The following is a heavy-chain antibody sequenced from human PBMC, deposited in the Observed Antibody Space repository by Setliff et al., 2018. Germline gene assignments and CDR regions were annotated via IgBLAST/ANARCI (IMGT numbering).Heavy chain of an antibody. CDR1: GGTFRTDG. Sequence: ASVKVSCKASGGTFRTDGFSWVRQAPGQGLEWMGWISNYNFNTQYAQKFQGRVTVTTDTSTTTAYMELRSLRADDTAVYYCARINFYVSSGYYYAPELWGQGTTVTVS. CDR3: ARINFYVSSGYYYAPEL. J-gene: IGHJ4*02. CDR2: ISNYNFNT. D-gene: IGHD3-22*01. V-gene: IGHV1-18*01.